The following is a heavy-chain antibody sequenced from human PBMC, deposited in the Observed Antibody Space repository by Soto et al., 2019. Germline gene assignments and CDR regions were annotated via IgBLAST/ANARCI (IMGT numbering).Heavy chain of an antibody. CDR2: IIPIFGTP. V-gene: IGHV1-69*01. Sequence: QVQLVQSGAEVKKPGSSVKVSCKASGGIFSTYAISWLRQAPGQGLEWMGGIIPIFGTPNYAQRFQGRVTINADESTGTAYMELSRLRSEDTAVYYCARDRDDYGSGNYYNRVDFWGQGTLVTVSS. CDR1: GGIFSTYA. CDR3: ARDRDDYGSGNYYNRVDF. D-gene: IGHD3-10*01. J-gene: IGHJ4*02.